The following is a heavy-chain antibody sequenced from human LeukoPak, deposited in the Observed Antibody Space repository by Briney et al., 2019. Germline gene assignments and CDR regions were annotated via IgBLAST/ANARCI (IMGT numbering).Heavy chain of an antibody. V-gene: IGHV3-64D*06. J-gene: IGHJ6*02. CDR2: ISNNGGST. CDR3: VPFRYYDMDV. Sequence: PGGSLRLSCSASGFTFSSYALHCVRQAPGKGLEYVSAISNNGGSTYYADSVKGRFTISRDNSKNTLYLQMSSLRPEDTAVYYCVPFRYYDMDVWGQGTTVTVSS. CDR1: GFTFSSYA.